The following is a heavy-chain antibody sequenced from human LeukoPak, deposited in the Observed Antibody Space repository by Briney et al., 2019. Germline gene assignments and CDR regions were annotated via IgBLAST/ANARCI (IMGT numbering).Heavy chain of an antibody. J-gene: IGHJ4*02. D-gene: IGHD3-22*01. Sequence: GGSLRLSCAASGFTFSSYAMSWVRQAPGKGLEWVSFISRSSTYMHYTDSVKGRFTISRDNAKNSLYLQMDSLRAEDTAVYYCARDFYDSSGYFLWGQGTLVTVSS. V-gene: IGHV3-21*01. CDR2: ISRSSTYM. CDR3: ARDFYDSSGYFL. CDR1: GFTFSSYA.